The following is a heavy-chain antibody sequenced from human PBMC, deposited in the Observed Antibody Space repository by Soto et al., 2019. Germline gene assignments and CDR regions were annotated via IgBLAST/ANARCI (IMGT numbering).Heavy chain of an antibody. Sequence: EVQLLESGGGLVQPGGSLRLSCVGSGFTFINYAMNWVRQTPGKGLEWVSTISGGGDRTFDADTVKGRFTISRDNSKNTVNLQMNSLRADDTAVHHCARKVLGSTSRPDWWYFDLWGRGTLVTVSS. D-gene: IGHD2-2*01. J-gene: IGHJ2*01. CDR3: ARKVLGSTSRPDWWYFDL. V-gene: IGHV3-23*01. CDR1: GFTFINYA. CDR2: ISGGGDRT.